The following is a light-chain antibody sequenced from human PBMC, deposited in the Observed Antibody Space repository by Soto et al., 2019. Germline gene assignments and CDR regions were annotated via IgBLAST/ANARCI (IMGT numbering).Light chain of an antibody. CDR3: QQYATAPLT. CDR1: QSVPKNY. J-gene: IGKJ4*01. Sequence: IVLTQSPGTLSLSPGEGATLSCRASQSVPKNYLGWYKQKTGQAPRLLIYDVSNRATDVLDRFSGSGSETDFTLTISGLEPEDFAVYYCQQYATAPLTFGGGTKLEIK. V-gene: IGKV3-20*01. CDR2: DVS.